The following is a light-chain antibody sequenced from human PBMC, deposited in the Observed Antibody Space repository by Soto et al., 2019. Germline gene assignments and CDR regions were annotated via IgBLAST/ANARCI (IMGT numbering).Light chain of an antibody. J-gene: IGKJ5*01. CDR1: QSVSRH. V-gene: IGKV3-20*01. CDR3: QQYGSSIT. CDR2: GES. Sequence: DIVLTQSPATLSLSPGERCTLSCRASQSVSRHLAWYQQKPGQSPRLLIYGESSRATGIPDRFSGSGSGTDFTLTISRLEPEDFAVYYCQQYGSSITVGQGTRLEIK.